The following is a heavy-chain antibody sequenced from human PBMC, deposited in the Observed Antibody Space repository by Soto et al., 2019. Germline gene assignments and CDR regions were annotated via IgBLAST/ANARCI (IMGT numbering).Heavy chain of an antibody. CDR1: GDSVSSNSAG. CDR2: TYYRSKWYY. Sequence: PSQTLSLTCAISGDSVSSNSAGWNWIRQTPSRGLEWLGRTYYRSKWYYTYAVSVKSRIIIDPDTSKNQFSLQLNSVTPEDTAVYYCARGSWEDVYAHYYMDVWGKGTTVTVSS. V-gene: IGHV6-1*01. J-gene: IGHJ6*03. CDR3: ARGSWEDVYAHYYMDV. D-gene: IGHD2-2*01.